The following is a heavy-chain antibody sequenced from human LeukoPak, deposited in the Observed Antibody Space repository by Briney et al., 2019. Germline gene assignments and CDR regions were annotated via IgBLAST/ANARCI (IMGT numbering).Heavy chain of an antibody. D-gene: IGHD6-13*01. Sequence: GGSLRLSCAASGFTFSSYSMNWVRQAPGKGLEWVSSISSSSSYIYYADSVKGRFTISRDNAKNSLYLQMNSLRAEDTAVYYCARGDSSSWYYFDYWGQGTLVTVYS. CDR3: ARGDSSSWYYFDY. V-gene: IGHV3-21*01. CDR1: GFTFSSYS. CDR2: ISSSSSYI. J-gene: IGHJ4*02.